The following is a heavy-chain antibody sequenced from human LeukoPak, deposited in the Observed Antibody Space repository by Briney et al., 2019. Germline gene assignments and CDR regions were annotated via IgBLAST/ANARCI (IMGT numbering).Heavy chain of an antibody. D-gene: IGHD1-14*01. V-gene: IGHV3-74*01. CDR3: ARGGFHHGFDI. Sequence: GSLRLSCAASGFTFSSYWIHWVRQAPGKGLAWVSRIDNDGSDTIFADSVKGRFTLSRDNANNTVYLQMNSLRAEDTAVYYCARGGFHHGFDIWGQGTMVTVS. CDR2: IDNDGSDT. CDR1: GFTFSSYW. J-gene: IGHJ3*02.